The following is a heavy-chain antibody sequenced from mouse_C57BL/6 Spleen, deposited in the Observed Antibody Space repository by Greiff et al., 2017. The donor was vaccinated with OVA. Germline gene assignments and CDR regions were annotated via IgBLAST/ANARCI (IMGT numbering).Heavy chain of an antibody. J-gene: IGHJ4*01. CDR3: ARGYGSSYAMDY. V-gene: IGHV1-76*01. D-gene: IGHD1-1*01. CDR2: IYPGSGNT. CDR1: GYTFTDYY. Sequence: VQGVESGAELVRPGASVKLSCKASGYTFTDYYINWVKQRPGQGLEWIARIYPGSGNTYYNEKFKGKATLTAEKSSSTAYMQLSSLTSEDSAVYFCARGYGSSYAMDYWGQGTSVTVSS.